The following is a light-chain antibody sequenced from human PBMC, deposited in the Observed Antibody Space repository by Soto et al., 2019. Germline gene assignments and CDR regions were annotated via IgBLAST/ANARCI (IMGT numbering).Light chain of an antibody. V-gene: IGLV1-40*01. CDR3: QSYDSSLSGSV. Sequence: HSVLTQPPSVSGAPGQRVTISCTGSSSNIGAGYHVHWYQQLPGTAPKLLIYGNSNRPSGVPDRFSGSKSGTSASLAITGPQAEDESDDCCQSYDSSLSGSVFGGGTQLTVL. CDR1: SSNIGAGYH. CDR2: GNS. J-gene: IGLJ7*01.